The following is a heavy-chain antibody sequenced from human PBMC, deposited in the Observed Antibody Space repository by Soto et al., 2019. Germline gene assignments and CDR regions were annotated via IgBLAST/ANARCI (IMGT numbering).Heavy chain of an antibody. J-gene: IGHJ4*02. CDR3: ASETRGYGEDSAHFDY. Sequence: SETLSLTCAVSGGPFSGYYWSWIRQPPGKGLEWIGEINYSGSTNYNPSLKSRVTISVDTSKNQFSLKLRSVTAADTAVYYCASETRGYGEDSAHFDYWGQGTLVTVSS. CDR2: INYSGST. V-gene: IGHV4-34*09. CDR1: GGPFSGYY. D-gene: IGHD4-17*01.